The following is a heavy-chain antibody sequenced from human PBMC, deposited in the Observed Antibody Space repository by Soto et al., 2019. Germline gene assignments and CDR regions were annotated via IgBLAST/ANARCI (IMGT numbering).Heavy chain of an antibody. CDR2: IYSGGST. J-gene: IGHJ4*02. V-gene: IGHV3-66*01. CDR1: GFTVSTKY. D-gene: IGHD3-16*01. Sequence: EVRLVESGGGLVQPGGSLRLSCAASGFTVSTKYMSWVRQAPGKGLEWVSVIYSGGSTFYADSGRGRFTISRDNSKNTVNLQMNSLRAEDTAVYYCARDPWAADYWGQGTLVTVSS. CDR3: ARDPWAADY.